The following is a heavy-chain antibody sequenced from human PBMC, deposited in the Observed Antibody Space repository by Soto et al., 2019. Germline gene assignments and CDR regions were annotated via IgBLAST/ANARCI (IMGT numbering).Heavy chain of an antibody. V-gene: IGHV4-59*01. CDR3: ARSYHNTIFGVVPSRGLDV. CDR1: GGSISSNY. Sequence: SETLSLTCIVSGGSISSNYWSWIRQPPGKGLEWIGYIYYTGSTNFNPSLKNRVIISVDTSKNQFSLKLSSVTAADTAVYYCARSYHNTIFGVVPSRGLDVWGQGTTVTVSS. D-gene: IGHD3-3*01. CDR2: IYYTGST. J-gene: IGHJ6*02.